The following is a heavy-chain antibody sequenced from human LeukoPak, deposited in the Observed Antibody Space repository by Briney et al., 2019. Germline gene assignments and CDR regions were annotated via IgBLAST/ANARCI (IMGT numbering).Heavy chain of an antibody. V-gene: IGHV4-59*01. CDR2: ISYSGST. Sequence: KSSETPSLTCTVSGGSISGYYWSWIRQPPGKGLEWVGYISYSGSTNYNPSLKSRVTISVDTSKNQFSLKLSSVTAADTAIYYCARDGRAGSLFAYWGQGTLVTVSS. D-gene: IGHD6-19*01. CDR1: GGSISGYY. J-gene: IGHJ4*02. CDR3: ARDGRAGSLFAY.